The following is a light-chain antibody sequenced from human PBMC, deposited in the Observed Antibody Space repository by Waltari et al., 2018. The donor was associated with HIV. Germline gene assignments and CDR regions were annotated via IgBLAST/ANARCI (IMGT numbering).Light chain of an antibody. CDR3: AAWDDSLSATV. J-gene: IGLJ2*01. V-gene: IGLV1-47*01. Sequence: QSVLTQPPSASGTPGQRVTISCSGRSSNIGSNYVYWYQQLPGTAPKLLIYMSDLRPSGVPDRCSESKSGTSASLAISGLRSEDEAEYYCAAWDDSLSATVFGGGTKLTVL. CDR2: MSD. CDR1: SSNIGSNY.